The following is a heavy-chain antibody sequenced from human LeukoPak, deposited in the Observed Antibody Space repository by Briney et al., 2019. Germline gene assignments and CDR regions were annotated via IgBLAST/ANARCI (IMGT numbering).Heavy chain of an antibody. CDR3: ARDTSRDSSSWYDAFDI. CDR2: IYTNGST. J-gene: IGHJ3*02. D-gene: IGHD6-13*01. V-gene: IGHV4-61*02. CDR1: GGSISSGSYY. Sequence: SETLSLTCTVSGGSISSGSYYWSWIRQPAGKGLEWIGRIYTNGSTNYNPSLKSRVTMSVDTSKNQFSLKLSSVTAADTAVYYCARDTSRDSSSWYDAFDIWGQGTMVTVSS.